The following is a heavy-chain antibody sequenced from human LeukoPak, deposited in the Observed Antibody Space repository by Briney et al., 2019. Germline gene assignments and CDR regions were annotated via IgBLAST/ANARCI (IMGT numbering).Heavy chain of an antibody. CDR2: INPHSGGT. D-gene: IGHD2/OR15-2a*01. J-gene: IGHJ6*03. Sequence: ASVKVSCKASGYTFTGYYMHWVRQAPGQGLEWMGWINPHSGGTNYAQKFQGRVTMTTDTSTSTAYMELSRLRSDDTAVYYCAREAGSFADAYYVDDDGWGKGTTVTV. V-gene: IGHV1-2*02. CDR3: AREAGSFADAYYVDDDG. CDR1: GYTFTGYY.